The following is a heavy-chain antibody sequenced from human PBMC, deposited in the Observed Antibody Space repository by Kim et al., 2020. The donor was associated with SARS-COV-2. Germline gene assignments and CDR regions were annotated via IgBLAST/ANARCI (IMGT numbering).Heavy chain of an antibody. CDR1: GHTLTNYH. D-gene: IGHD5-12*01. J-gene: IGHJ4*02. CDR2: IKSSDSDT. CDR3: AKNDIAPLTGLGH. Sequence: ASVKISCKASGHTLTNYHFHRVRQAPGQGLEWLGKIKSSDSDTVYGQIFKGRLTMTADTSMTTAYMELSSLRSEDTAIYYCAKNDIAPLTGLGHWGPGTLVTVSS. V-gene: IGHV1-46*01.